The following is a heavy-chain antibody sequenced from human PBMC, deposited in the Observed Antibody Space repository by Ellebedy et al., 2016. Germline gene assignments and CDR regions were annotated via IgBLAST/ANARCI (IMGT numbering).Heavy chain of an antibody. Sequence: GESLKISCAASGFTFSDYYMNWIRLAPGKGLEWVSYISPNSGFINYVDSVKGRFSISRDNAENLLYLQMSSLRAEDTAVYYCARAYVPLSGVSFNRADGMDVWGQGTTVTVSS. CDR2: ISPNSGFI. CDR1: GFTFSDYY. CDR3: ARAYVPLSGVSFNRADGMDV. J-gene: IGHJ6*02. V-gene: IGHV3-11*06. D-gene: IGHD2-2*01.